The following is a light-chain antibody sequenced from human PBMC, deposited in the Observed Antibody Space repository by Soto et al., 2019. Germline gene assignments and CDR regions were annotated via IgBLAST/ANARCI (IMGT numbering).Light chain of an antibody. CDR3: QQYGNSLFT. CDR2: GAS. CDR1: QSVGNK. J-gene: IGKJ3*01. V-gene: IGKV3-20*01. Sequence: EIVLTQSPGTLSLSPGERATLSCRASQSVGNKLAWYQQRPGQAPRLLIYGASNRATGIPDRFSGSGSGTDFTLTINRLEPEDFALYYCQQYGNSLFTFGPGTKVDIK.